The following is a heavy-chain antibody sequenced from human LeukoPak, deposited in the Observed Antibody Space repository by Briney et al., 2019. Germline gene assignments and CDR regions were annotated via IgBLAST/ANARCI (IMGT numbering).Heavy chain of an antibody. Sequence: ASVEVSCKASGYTFTSYGISWVRQAPGQGLEWMGWISAYNGNTNYAQKLQGRVTMTTDTSTSTAYMELRSLRSDDTAVYYCARAGVLRYFDWSTPNNWFDPWGQGTLVTVSS. CDR1: GYTFTSYG. CDR3: ARAGVLRYFDWSTPNNWFDP. CDR2: ISAYNGNT. V-gene: IGHV1-18*01. J-gene: IGHJ5*02. D-gene: IGHD3-9*01.